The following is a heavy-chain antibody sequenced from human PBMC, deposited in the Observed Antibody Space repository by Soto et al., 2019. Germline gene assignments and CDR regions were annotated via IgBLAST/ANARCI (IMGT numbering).Heavy chain of an antibody. V-gene: IGHV1-69*06. J-gene: IGHJ5*02. CDR1: GGTFSSYA. CDR2: IIPIFGTA. Sequence: SVKVSCKASGGTFSSYAISCVRQAPGQGLEWMGGIIPIFGTANYAQKFQGRVTITADKSTSTAYMELSSLRSEDTAVYYCARLGYSGYDGWFDPWGQGTLVTVSS. CDR3: ARLGYSGYDGWFDP. D-gene: IGHD5-12*01.